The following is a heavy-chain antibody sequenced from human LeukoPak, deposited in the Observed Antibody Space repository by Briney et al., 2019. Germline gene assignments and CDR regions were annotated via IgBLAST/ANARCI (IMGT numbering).Heavy chain of an antibody. CDR1: GGSFSGYY. V-gene: IGHV4-34*01. CDR3: ARHRKITMIVVVITPGWFDP. CDR2: INHSGST. D-gene: IGHD3-22*01. Sequence: PSETLSLTCAVYGGSFSGYYWSWIRQPPGKGLEWIGEINHSGSTNYNPSLKSRVTISVDTSKNQFSLKLSSVTAADTAVYYCARHRKITMIVVVITPGWFDPWGQGTLVTVSS. J-gene: IGHJ5*02.